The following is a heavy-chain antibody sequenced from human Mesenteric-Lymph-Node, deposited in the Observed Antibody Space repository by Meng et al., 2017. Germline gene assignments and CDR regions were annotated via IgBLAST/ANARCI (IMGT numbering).Heavy chain of an antibody. CDR2: ISYDGSNK. V-gene: IGHV3-30*04. Sequence: GESLKISCAASGFTFSSYAMHWVRQAPGKGLEWVAVISYDGSNKYYADSVKGRFTISRDNSKNTLYLQMNSLRAEDTAVYYCARAGDSSSWNWFDPWGQGTLVTVSS. D-gene: IGHD6-13*01. CDR1: GFTFSSYA. J-gene: IGHJ5*02. CDR3: ARAGDSSSWNWFDP.